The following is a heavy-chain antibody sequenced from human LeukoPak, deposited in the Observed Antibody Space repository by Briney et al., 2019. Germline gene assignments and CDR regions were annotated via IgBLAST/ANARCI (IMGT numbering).Heavy chain of an antibody. CDR1: GGSISSGGYY. Sequence: SETLSLTCTVSGGSISSGGYYWSWIRQHPGKGLEWIGYIYHSGSTNYNPSLQSRVTISVDTSKNQFSLNLNSVTAADTAVYYCARGGAARLHFQNWGQGTLVTVSS. J-gene: IGHJ1*01. CDR3: ARGGAARLHFQN. V-gene: IGHV4-61*08. D-gene: IGHD6-6*01. CDR2: IYHSGST.